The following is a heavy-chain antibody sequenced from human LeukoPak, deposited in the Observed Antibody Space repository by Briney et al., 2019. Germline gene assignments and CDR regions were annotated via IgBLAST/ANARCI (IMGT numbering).Heavy chain of an antibody. CDR1: GYSLPEIS. Sequence: PGASVKVSCKVSGYSLPEISMHWVRQAPGKGFEWMGGFDPEDGETIYAQNFQGRLTMTEDASTDTAYMELSSLTSDDTAVYYCVTGLWSTGSPWGQGTLVTVSS. V-gene: IGHV1-24*01. J-gene: IGHJ5*02. CDR3: VTGLWSTGSP. D-gene: IGHD3-10*01. CDR2: FDPEDGET.